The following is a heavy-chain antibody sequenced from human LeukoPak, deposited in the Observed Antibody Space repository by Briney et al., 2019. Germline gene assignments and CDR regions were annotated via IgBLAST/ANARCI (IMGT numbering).Heavy chain of an antibody. J-gene: IGHJ4*02. CDR3: ARTYGSGSYVFDY. CDR2: IYYSGST. CDR1: GGSISSYY. V-gene: IGHV4-59*01. Sequence: SETLSITCTVSGGSISSYYWSWIRQPPGKGLEWIGYIYYSGSTNYNPSLKSRVTISVDTSKNQFSLKLSSVTAADTAVYYCARTYGSGSYVFDYWGQGTLVTVSS. D-gene: IGHD3-10*01.